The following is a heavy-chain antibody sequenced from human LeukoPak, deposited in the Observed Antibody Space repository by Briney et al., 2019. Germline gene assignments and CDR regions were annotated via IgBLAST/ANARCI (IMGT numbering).Heavy chain of an antibody. J-gene: IGHJ4*03. CDR3: SIAPIKAPLCYFDY. CDR2: IYYSGST. D-gene: IGHD2-2*01. V-gene: IGHV4-31*03. CDR1: GGSISSYGKC. Sequence: QTRSLTCTVSGGSISSYGKCWIRIRQHPGKDLEWIGYIYYSGSTYYNPSLKSRVTISVDTSKNKFSLQLSSVTAADTAAYYRSIAPIKAPLCYFDYWG.